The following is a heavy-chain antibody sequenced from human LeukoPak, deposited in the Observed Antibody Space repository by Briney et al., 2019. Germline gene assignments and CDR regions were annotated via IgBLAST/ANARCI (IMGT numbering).Heavy chain of an antibody. CDR3: AGRAGDYSHPYDY. V-gene: IGHV1-8*01. Sequence: ASVKVSCKASGYTFTSYDINWVRQATGQGLEWMGWMNPNSGDTGYAQKFQGRVTMTRNTSISTAYMELSSLRAEDTAVYYCAGRAGDYSHPYDYWGQGTLVTVSS. CDR2: MNPNSGDT. J-gene: IGHJ4*02. CDR1: GYTFTSYD. D-gene: IGHD3-22*01.